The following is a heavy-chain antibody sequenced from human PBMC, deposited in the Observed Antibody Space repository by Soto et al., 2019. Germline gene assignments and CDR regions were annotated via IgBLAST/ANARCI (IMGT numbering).Heavy chain of an antibody. V-gene: IGHV3-48*03. D-gene: IGHD3-10*01. CDR1: GFTFSSYE. CDR2: ISSSGSTI. CDR3: ARVVSLLFGDQTHFDY. Sequence: EVQLVESGGGLVQPGGSLRLSCAASGFTFSSYEMNWVRQAPGKGLEWVSYISSSGSTIYYADSVKGRFTISRDNAKTSLYLQMNSLRADDTAVYYCARVVSLLFGDQTHFDYWGQGTLVTVSS. J-gene: IGHJ4*02.